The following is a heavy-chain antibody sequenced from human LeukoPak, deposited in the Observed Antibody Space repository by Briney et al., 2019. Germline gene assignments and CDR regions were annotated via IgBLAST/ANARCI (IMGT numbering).Heavy chain of an antibody. CDR2: INAYNGNT. D-gene: IGHD7-27*01. CDR3: ARDRLGIQGYFDY. J-gene: IGHJ4*02. CDR1: DYVFTSYG. Sequence: ASVKVSFTASDYVFTSYGINWVRQAPAQGLEWMGWINAYNGNTNYAQKFQGRVTMTTDTSTSTAYMELRSLRSDDTAVYYCARDRLGIQGYFDYWGQGTLLTVSS. V-gene: IGHV1-18*01.